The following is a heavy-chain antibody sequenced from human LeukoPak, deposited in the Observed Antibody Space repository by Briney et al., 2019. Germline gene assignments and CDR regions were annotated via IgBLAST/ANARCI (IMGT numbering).Heavy chain of an antibody. CDR2: IPYHGSNK. V-gene: IGHV3-30*02. Sequence: GGSLRLSCAASEFTFSSYAMHWVRQAPGKGLEWVAFIPYHGSNKYYADSVKGRFTISRDNSKNTLFLQMNSLRAEDTAVYYCAKNTHAYAEIFDYWGQGTLVTVSS. D-gene: IGHD2-2*01. J-gene: IGHJ4*02. CDR1: EFTFSSYA. CDR3: AKNTHAYAEIFDY.